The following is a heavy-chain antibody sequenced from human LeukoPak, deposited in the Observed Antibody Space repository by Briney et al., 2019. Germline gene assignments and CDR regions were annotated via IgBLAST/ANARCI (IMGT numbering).Heavy chain of an antibody. CDR3: ARDPPHGMDV. CDR1: GFTFANYN. Sequence: GESLRLSCAASGFTFANYNFNWVRQAPGKGLEWVSYISSTSSTIYYADSMKGRFTISRDNVKNSLYLQMNSLRAEDTAVYYCARDPPHGMDVWGQGTTVTVSS. J-gene: IGHJ6*02. V-gene: IGHV3-48*01. CDR2: ISSTSSTI.